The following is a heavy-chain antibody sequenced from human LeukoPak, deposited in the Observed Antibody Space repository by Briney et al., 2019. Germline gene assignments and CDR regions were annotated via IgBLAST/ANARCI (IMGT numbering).Heavy chain of an antibody. CDR1: GYTFTSNY. D-gene: IGHD1-26*01. J-gene: IGHJ4*02. Sequence: GASVKVSCKASGYTFTSNYIHWVRQAPGQGLEWMGMIYPRDGSTSYAQKFQGRVTVTRDTSTSTVHMELSGLRSEDTAVYYCARDLDQYSGRFGGFGHDFWGQGTLVTVSS. CDR2: IYPRDGST. V-gene: IGHV1-46*01. CDR3: ARDLDQYSGRFGGFGHDF.